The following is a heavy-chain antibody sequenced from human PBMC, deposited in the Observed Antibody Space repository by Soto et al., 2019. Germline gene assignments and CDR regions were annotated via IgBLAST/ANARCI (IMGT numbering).Heavy chain of an antibody. J-gene: IGHJ3*02. CDR1: GGSISSYY. D-gene: IGHD3-22*01. V-gene: IGHV4-59*08. Sequence: PSETLSLTCTVSGGSISSYYWNWIRQPPGKGLEWIGYIYYSGSTNYNPSLKSRVTISVDTSKNQFSLKLSSVTAADTAVYYCARRGGRNYDSSGYLTWAFDIWGQGTMVTVSS. CDR3: ARRGGRNYDSSGYLTWAFDI. CDR2: IYYSGST.